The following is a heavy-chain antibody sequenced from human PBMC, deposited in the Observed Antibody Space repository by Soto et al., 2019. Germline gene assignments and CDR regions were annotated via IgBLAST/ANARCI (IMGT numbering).Heavy chain of an antibody. CDR2: FDPEDGET. D-gene: IGHD1-7*01. V-gene: IGHV1-24*01. CDR3: ATPHNWNYVGAFDI. Sequence: ASVKVSCKVSGYTLTELSMHWVRQAPGKGLEWMGGFDPEDGETIYAQKFQGRVTMTEDTSTDTAYMELSSLRSEDTSVYYSATPHNWNYVGAFDIWGQGTMVTVSS. J-gene: IGHJ3*02. CDR1: GYTLTELS.